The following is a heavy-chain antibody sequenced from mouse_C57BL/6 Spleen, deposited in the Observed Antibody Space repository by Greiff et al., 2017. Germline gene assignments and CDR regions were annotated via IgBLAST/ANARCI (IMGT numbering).Heavy chain of an antibody. J-gene: IGHJ3*01. CDR2: INYDGSST. Sequence: EVMLVESEGGLVQPGSSMKLSCTASGFTFSDYYMAWVRQVPEKGLEWVANINYDGSSTYYLDSLKSRFIISRDNAKNILYLQMSSLKSEDTATYYCARDGGFHGEFAYWGQGTLVTVSA. CDR3: ARDGGFHGEFAY. V-gene: IGHV5-16*01. CDR1: GFTFSDYY.